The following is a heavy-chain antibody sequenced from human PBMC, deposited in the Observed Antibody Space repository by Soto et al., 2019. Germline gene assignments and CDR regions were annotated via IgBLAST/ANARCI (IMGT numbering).Heavy chain of an antibody. V-gene: IGHV4-39*01. CDR3: ARQPKEYDYGDIDAFDI. D-gene: IGHD4-17*01. CDR1: GGSISSSSYY. CDR2: IYYSGST. Sequence: QLQLQESGPGLVKPSETLSLTCTVSGGSISSSSYYWGWIRQPPGKGLEWIGSIYYSGSTYYNPSLKSRVTISVDTSKNQSSLKLSSVTAADTAVYYCARQPKEYDYGDIDAFDIWGQGTMVTVSS. J-gene: IGHJ3*02.